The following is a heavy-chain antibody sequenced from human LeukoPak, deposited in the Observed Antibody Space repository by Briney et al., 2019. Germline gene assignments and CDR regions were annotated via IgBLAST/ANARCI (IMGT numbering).Heavy chain of an antibody. CDR2: ISGYNGNT. CDR1: GYTFTNYG. V-gene: IGHV1-18*01. D-gene: IGHD2-15*01. CDR3: ARTIVVVAATNFDY. J-gene: IGHJ4*02. Sequence: GASVKVSCKASGYTFTNYGISWVRQAPGQGLEWMGWISGYNGNTNYAQKFQGRVTMTRDTSISTAYMELSRLRSDDTAVYYCARTIVVVAATNFDYWGQGTLVTVSS.